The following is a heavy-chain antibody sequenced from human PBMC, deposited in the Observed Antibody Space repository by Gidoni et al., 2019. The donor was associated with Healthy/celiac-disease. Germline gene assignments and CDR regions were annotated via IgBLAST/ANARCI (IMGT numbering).Heavy chain of an antibody. Sequence: QVQLQESGPGLVKPSETLSLTCTVSGGSISSYYWSWIRQPPGKGLEWIGYIYYSGSTNYNPSLKSRVTISVDTSKNQFSLKLSSVTAADTAVYYCATLEDYDSSGHDAFDIWGQGTMVTVSS. J-gene: IGHJ3*02. CDR3: ATLEDYDSSGHDAFDI. CDR1: GGSISSYY. CDR2: IYYSGST. V-gene: IGHV4-59*01. D-gene: IGHD3-22*01.